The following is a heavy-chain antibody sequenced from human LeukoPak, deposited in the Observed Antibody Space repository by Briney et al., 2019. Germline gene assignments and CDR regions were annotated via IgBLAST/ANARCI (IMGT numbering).Heavy chain of an antibody. J-gene: IGHJ5*02. CDR1: GYTFTSYD. CDR3: ARSVEGVATPVLFHWFDP. Sequence: WASVKVSCKASGYTFTSYDINWVRQAPGQGLEWMGWMNPNSGNTGYAQTFQGRVTISRNTSISTAYMELSRLRSDDTAVYYCARSVEGVATPVLFHWFDPWGQGTLVTVSS. CDR2: MNPNSGNT. D-gene: IGHD5-12*01. V-gene: IGHV1-8*03.